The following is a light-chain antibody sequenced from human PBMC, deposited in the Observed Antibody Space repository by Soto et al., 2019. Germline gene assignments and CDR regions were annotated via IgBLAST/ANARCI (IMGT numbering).Light chain of an antibody. Sequence: EIVLTQSPGTLSSSPGERAILSCRARQSVSSGFLAWYQQKPGQAPRLLIYGASSRATGIPDRFSGSGSGTDCTLTISRLEPEDFAVYYCQQYGRSSWAFGQGTKVEI. CDR1: QSVSSGF. V-gene: IGKV3-20*01. CDR2: GAS. CDR3: QQYGRSSWA. J-gene: IGKJ1*01.